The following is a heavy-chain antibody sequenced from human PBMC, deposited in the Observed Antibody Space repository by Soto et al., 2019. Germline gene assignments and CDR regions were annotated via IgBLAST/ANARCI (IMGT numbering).Heavy chain of an antibody. CDR1: GGSISSSSYY. Sequence: SETLSLTCTVSGGSISSSSYYWGWIRQPPGKGLEWIASIFYSGSTYFNPSLQSRVTISVDTSKNQFSLKLSSVTAADTAVYYCARHDWIGGSGSFYSAPFDYWRQGTLVTVSS. CDR3: ARHDWIGGSGSFYSAPFDY. J-gene: IGHJ4*02. CDR2: IFYSGST. V-gene: IGHV4-39*01. D-gene: IGHD3-10*01.